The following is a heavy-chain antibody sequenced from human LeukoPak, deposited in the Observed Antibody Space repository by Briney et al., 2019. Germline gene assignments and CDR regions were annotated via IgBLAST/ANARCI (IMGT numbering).Heavy chain of an antibody. J-gene: IGHJ4*02. D-gene: IGHD3-22*01. CDR3: ARTTGRGSVDPGTSGYVDS. CDR2: VYYSGNT. V-gene: IGHV4-39*02. Sequence: SETLSLTCTVSGGSISSSGYYWDWTRQPPGQGLEWIGSVYYSGNTYYKSSLESRVTISVDTSNNRFSLKLNSVTAADTGTYYCARTTGRGSVDPGTSGYVDSWGQGSLVTVSS. CDR1: GGSISSSGYY.